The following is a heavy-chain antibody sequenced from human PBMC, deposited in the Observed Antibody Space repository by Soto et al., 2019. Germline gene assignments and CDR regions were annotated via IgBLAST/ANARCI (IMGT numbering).Heavy chain of an antibody. D-gene: IGHD1-1*01. J-gene: IGHJ3*02. V-gene: IGHV3-33*01. Sequence: PGGSLRLSCAASGFTFSSYGMHWVRQAPGKGLEWVAVIWYDGSNKYYADSVKGRFTISSDNSKNTLYLQMNSLRAEDTAVYYCARERDMERLRMSFDIWGQGTMVTVSS. CDR1: GFTFSSYG. CDR3: ARERDMERLRMSFDI. CDR2: IWYDGSNK.